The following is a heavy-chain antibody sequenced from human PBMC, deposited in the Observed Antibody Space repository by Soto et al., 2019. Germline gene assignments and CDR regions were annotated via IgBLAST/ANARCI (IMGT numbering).Heavy chain of an antibody. CDR2: IYYSGST. CDR3: ARLVEMATIGPFDY. V-gene: IGHV4-59*08. CDR1: AGSISSYY. Sequence: SETLSLTCYVSAGSISSYYWSWIRQSPGKELEWIGYIYYSGSTNYNHPLKSRVTISLDTYKNQFSLKLSSVTAADTAVYYCARLVEMATIGPFDYWGQGTLVTVSS. D-gene: IGHD5-12*01. J-gene: IGHJ4*02.